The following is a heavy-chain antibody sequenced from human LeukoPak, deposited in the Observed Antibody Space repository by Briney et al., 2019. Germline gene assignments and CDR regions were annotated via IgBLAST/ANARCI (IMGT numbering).Heavy chain of an antibody. Sequence: PGGSLTLSCEDSGFTFRSYEMNWVRQAPGKGLEWIAYLSSSGSAFSYADSVKGRFTIARDNAKNSVYLEMNSLRADDTAVYYCARSARLMKGVVEVTALDYWGQGTLVTVSS. CDR3: ARSARLMKGVVEVTALDY. J-gene: IGHJ4*02. V-gene: IGHV3-48*03. CDR2: LSSSGSAF. CDR1: GFTFRSYE. D-gene: IGHD3-3*01.